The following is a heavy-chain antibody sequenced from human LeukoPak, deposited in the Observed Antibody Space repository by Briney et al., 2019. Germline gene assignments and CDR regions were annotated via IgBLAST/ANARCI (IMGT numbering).Heavy chain of an antibody. CDR1: GGSISSYY. CDR2: MYYSGST. Sequence: SETLSLTCTVSGGSISSYYWSWIRQPPGKGLEWIGSMYYSGSTNYNPSLKSRVTISVDKSKNQFSLKLSSVTAADTAVYYCASYPGLGSGSYFDYWGQGTLVTVSS. CDR3: ASYPGLGSGSYFDY. D-gene: IGHD3-10*01. V-gene: IGHV4-59*12. J-gene: IGHJ4*02.